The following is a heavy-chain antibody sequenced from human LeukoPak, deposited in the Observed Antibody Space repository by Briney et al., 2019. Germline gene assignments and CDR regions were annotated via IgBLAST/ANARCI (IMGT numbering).Heavy chain of an antibody. J-gene: IGHJ6*03. CDR2: ISYDRSNK. Sequence: PGIALPLPHAASGFTLSSYAMHWVRQAPATGLEGAAVISYDRSNKYYADSPNRQFTIHRNNSKNTLHLHMNTQRADDTPACYCARAGGKSGEVDVIRKKETDHDYYMDLWGKGTTVTVSS. D-gene: IGHD3-16*02. V-gene: IGHV3-30*04. CDR1: GFTLSSYA. CDR3: ARAGGKSGEVDVIRKKETDHDYYMDL.